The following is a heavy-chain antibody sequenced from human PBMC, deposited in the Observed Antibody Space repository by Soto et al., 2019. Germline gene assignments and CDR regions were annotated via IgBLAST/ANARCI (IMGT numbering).Heavy chain of an antibody. V-gene: IGHV1-2*02. Sequence: ASVKVSCKASGYTFTGYYMHWVRQAPGQGLEWMGWINPNSGGTNYAQKFQGRVTMTRDTSISTAYMELSRLRSDDTAVYYCARDRAYIAVAGDAFDIWGQGAMVTVSS. CDR3: ARDRAYIAVAGDAFDI. D-gene: IGHD6-19*01. CDR1: GYTFTGYY. J-gene: IGHJ3*02. CDR2: INPNSGGT.